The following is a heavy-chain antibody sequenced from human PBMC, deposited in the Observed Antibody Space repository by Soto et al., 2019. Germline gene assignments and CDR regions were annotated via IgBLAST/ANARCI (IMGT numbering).Heavy chain of an antibody. CDR3: EREYSSGWYDY. D-gene: IGHD6-19*01. V-gene: IGHV1-69*13. CDR2: IIPIFGTA. CDR1: GGTFSSYA. Sequence: SVKVSCKSSGGTFSSYAISWVRQAPGQGLEWMGGIIPIFGTANYAQKFQGRVTITADESTSPAYMELTIHRSEETSVHPYEREYSSGWYDYWGQGTLVTVSS. J-gene: IGHJ4*02.